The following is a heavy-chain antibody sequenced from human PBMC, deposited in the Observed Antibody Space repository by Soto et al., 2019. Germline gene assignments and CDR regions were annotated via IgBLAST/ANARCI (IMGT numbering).Heavy chain of an antibody. V-gene: IGHV4-30-4*01. CDR3: ARERPEGSRLDP. Sequence: SETLSLTCTVSGGSISSGDYYWSWIRQPPGKGLEWIGYIYYSGSTYYNPSLKSRVTISVDTSKNQFSLKLSSATAADTAVYYCARERPEGSRLDPWGQGTLVTVSS. CDR1: GGSISSGDYY. D-gene: IGHD6-13*01. J-gene: IGHJ5*02. CDR2: IYYSGST.